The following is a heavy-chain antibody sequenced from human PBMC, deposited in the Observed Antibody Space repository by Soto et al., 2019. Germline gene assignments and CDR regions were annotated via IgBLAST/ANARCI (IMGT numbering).Heavy chain of an antibody. CDR3: ARDGIVVVTAGPYYYYGMDV. D-gene: IGHD2-21*02. V-gene: IGHV3-30-3*01. Sequence: GGSLRLSCAASGFTFSSYAMHWVRQAPGKGLEWVAVISYDGSNKYYADSVKGRFTISRDNSKNTLYLQMNSLRAEDTAVYYCARDGIVVVTAGPYYYYGMDVWGQGTTVTVSS. CDR1: GFTFSSYA. CDR2: ISYDGSNK. J-gene: IGHJ6*02.